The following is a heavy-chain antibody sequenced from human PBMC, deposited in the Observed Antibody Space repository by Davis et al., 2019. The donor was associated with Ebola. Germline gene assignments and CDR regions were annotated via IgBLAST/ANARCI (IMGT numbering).Heavy chain of an antibody. V-gene: IGHV3-30*18. CDR2: VSYDGSKK. D-gene: IGHD1-26*01. CDR1: GFSFSNSA. J-gene: IGHJ6*04. CDR3: AKDLGSTIAFYGMDG. Sequence: GESLKISCAASGFSFSNSAMNWVRQAPGKGLEWVALVSYDGSKKDYADSVKGRFTISRDNSQNMVYLQMNSVKAEDTAVYYCAKDLGSTIAFYGMDGWGKGTTVTVSS.